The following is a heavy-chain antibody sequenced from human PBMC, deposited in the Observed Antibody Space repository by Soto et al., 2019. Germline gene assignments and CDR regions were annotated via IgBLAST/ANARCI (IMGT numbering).Heavy chain of an antibody. V-gene: IGHV4-4*07. CDR1: GGSISSYY. CDR3: ERVVVAAHQNWFDP. Sequence: SETLSLTCTVSGGSISSYYWSWIRQPAGKGLEWIGRIYTSGSTNYNPSLKSRVTMSVDTSKNQFSLKLSSVTAADTAVYYCERVVVAAHQNWFDPWGQGNLVTVSS. J-gene: IGHJ5*02. D-gene: IGHD2-15*01. CDR2: IYTSGST.